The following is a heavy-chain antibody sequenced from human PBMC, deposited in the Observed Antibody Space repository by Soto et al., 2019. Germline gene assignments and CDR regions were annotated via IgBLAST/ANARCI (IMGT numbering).Heavy chain of an antibody. CDR1: GGSISSSSYY. CDR3: ARSWYYDSSGFIIHYYYGMDV. J-gene: IGHJ6*02. Sequence: PSETLSLTCTVSGGSISSSSYYWGWIRQPPGKGLEWIESIYYSGSTYYNPSLKSRVTISVDTSKNQFSLKLSSVTAADTAVYYCARSWYYDSSGFIIHYYYGMDVWGQGTTVTVSS. D-gene: IGHD3-22*01. CDR2: IYYSGST. V-gene: IGHV4-39*01.